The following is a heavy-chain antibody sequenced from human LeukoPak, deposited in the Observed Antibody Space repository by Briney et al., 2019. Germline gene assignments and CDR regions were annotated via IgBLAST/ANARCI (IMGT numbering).Heavy chain of an antibody. Sequence: SETLSLTCGVSSEFFSGYYWGWIRQPPGKGLEWIGDINDSGTTKYNPTLKSRVTISIDSSKRQFSLKVKSVTAADTAVYYCARLPLGAFGEVLNFDYWGQGTPVTVSS. CDR3: ARLPLGAFGEVLNFDY. CDR2: INDSGTT. D-gene: IGHD3-10*01. J-gene: IGHJ4*02. V-gene: IGHV4-34*01. CDR1: SEFFSGYY.